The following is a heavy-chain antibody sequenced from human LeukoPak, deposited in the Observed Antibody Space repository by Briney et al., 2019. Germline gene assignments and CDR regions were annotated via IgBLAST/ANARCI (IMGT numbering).Heavy chain of an antibody. CDR3: AKEAPSGYLDY. J-gene: IGHJ4*02. CDR2: IKQDGSEI. V-gene: IGHV3-7*01. D-gene: IGHD3-10*01. Sequence: GGSLRLSCAASEFTFSSYWMSWVRQAPGKGLEWVANIKQDGSEIYYVDSVKGRFTISRDNSKNTLYLQMNSLRAEDTAVYYCAKEAPSGYLDYWGQGTLVTVSS. CDR1: EFTFSSYW.